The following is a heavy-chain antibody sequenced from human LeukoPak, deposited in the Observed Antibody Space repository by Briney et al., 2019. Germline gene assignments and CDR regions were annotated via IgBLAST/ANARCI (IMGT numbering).Heavy chain of an antibody. Sequence: GGSLRLSCAASGFTFSSNWMHWVRQAPGKGLVWVSRINSDGSSPTYADSVKGRFTIPRDNAKNTLSLQMNSLRAEDTAVYYCARGPMPGEYYFDYWGQGTLVTVSS. J-gene: IGHJ4*02. V-gene: IGHV3-74*01. CDR1: GFTFSSNW. CDR2: INSDGSSP. CDR3: ARGPMPGEYYFDY. D-gene: IGHD3-16*01.